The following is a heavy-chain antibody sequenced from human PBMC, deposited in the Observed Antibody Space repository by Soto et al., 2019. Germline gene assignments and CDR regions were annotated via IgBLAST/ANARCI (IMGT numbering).Heavy chain of an antibody. CDR1: GFSFSIYV. Sequence: EVQLLESGGGLVQPGGSLRVSCAASGFSFSIYVMTWVRQAPGKGLEWVSSISSSGGTPYYEDSVKGRFTISRDNSKDTLFLQMHSLRAEDKAVYFCAKGLYDNSGYYYTDWGQGTLVTVSS. D-gene: IGHD3-22*01. CDR3: AKGLYDNSGYYYTD. V-gene: IGHV3-23*01. CDR2: ISSSGGTP. J-gene: IGHJ4*02.